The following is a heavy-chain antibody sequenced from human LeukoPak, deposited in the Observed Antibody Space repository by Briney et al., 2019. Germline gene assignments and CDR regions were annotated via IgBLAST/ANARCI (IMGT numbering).Heavy chain of an antibody. CDR1: GFTFSSYG. V-gene: IGHV3-33*01. CDR3: ARVRRSPGYYGMDV. Sequence: PGRSLRLSCAASGFTFSSYGMHWVRQAPGKGLEWVAVIWYDGSNKYYADSVKGRFTISRDNSKNTLYLQMNSLRAEDTAVYYCARVRRSPGYYGMDVWGQGTTVTVSS. J-gene: IGHJ6*02. CDR2: IWYDGSNK.